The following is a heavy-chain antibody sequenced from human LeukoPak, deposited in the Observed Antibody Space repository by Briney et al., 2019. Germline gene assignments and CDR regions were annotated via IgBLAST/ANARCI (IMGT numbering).Heavy chain of an antibody. CDR2: ISSSSSYI. V-gene: IGHV3-21*01. CDR1: GCTFSSYS. D-gene: IGHD5-18*01. CDR3: ARDAGVQLKPYYMDV. J-gene: IGHJ6*03. Sequence: GGSLRLSCAASGCTFSSYSMNWVRQAPGKGLEWVSSISSSSSYIYYADSVKGRFTISRDNAKNSLYLQMNSLRAEDTAVYYCARDAGVQLKPYYMDVWGKGTTVTVSS.